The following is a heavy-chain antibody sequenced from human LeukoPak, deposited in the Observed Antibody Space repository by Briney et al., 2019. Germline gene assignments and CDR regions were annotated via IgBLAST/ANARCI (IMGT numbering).Heavy chain of an antibody. J-gene: IGHJ4*02. Sequence: PGGSLRLSCAASGFTFRSYDMHWVRQPTGNGLEWVSAIVSAGEIYYPGSVKGRFTISRDNAKNSLYLQMNSLRAGVTAVYYCVRVDNSAYSDWGQGTLVTVSS. CDR1: GFTFRSYD. CDR2: IVSAGEI. CDR3: VRVDNSAYSD. D-gene: IGHD3-22*01. V-gene: IGHV3-13*04.